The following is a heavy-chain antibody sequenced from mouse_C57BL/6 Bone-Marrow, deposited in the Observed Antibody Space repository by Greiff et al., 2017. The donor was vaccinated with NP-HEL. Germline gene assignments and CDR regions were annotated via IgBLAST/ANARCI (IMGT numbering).Heavy chain of an antibody. CDR1: GYTFTSYW. CDR3: ARTLWYPLLWYFDD. V-gene: IGHV1-50*01. Sequence: QVQLQQPGAELVKPGASVKLSCKASGYTFTSYWMQWVKQRPGQGLEWIGEIDPSDSYTNYNQKFKGKATLTVDPSSSTAYMQLSSLTSEDAAVYYCARTLWYPLLWYFDDWGTGTTVTVSS. J-gene: IGHJ1*03. D-gene: IGHD2-1*01. CDR2: IDPSDSYT.